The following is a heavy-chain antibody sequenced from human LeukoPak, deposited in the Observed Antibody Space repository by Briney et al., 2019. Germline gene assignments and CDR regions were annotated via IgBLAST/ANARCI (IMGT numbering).Heavy chain of an antibody. Sequence: SETLSLTCAVYGGSFSGYYWSWIRQPPGKGLEWIGEIYHSGSTNYNPSLKSRVTISVDKSKNQFSLKLSSVTAADTAVYYCAREGVGATRFNYYYYYMDVWGKGTTVTVSS. V-gene: IGHV4-34*01. D-gene: IGHD1-26*01. CDR3: AREGVGATRFNYYYYYMDV. CDR1: GGSFSGYY. J-gene: IGHJ6*03. CDR2: IYHSGST.